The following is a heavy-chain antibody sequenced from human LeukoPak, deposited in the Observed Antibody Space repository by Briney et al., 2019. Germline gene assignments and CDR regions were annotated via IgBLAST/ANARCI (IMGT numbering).Heavy chain of an antibody. CDR3: ARDIMAYYYDSSDTTWDY. V-gene: IGHV1-18*01. CDR1: GYTFTSYG. Sequence: ASVKVSCKASGYTFTSYGISWVRQAPGQGLEWMGWISAYNGNTNYAQKPQGRVTMTTDTSTSTAYMELRSLRSDDTAVYYCARDIMAYYYDSSDTTWDYWGQGTLVTVSP. CDR2: ISAYNGNT. D-gene: IGHD3-22*01. J-gene: IGHJ4*02.